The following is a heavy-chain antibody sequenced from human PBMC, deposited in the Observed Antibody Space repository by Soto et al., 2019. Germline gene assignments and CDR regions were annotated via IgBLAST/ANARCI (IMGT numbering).Heavy chain of an antibody. Sequence: EVQLLESGGGLVQPGGSLRLSCAASGFTFSSYAMSWVRQAPGKGLEWVSAISGSGGSTYYAASVKGRFTFSRDNSKNTLSLQMTSLRAEETAVYYCARRTISWSFDYWGQGTLVTVSS. V-gene: IGHV3-23*01. CDR3: ARRTISWSFDY. CDR1: GFTFSSYA. CDR2: ISGSGGST. D-gene: IGHD6-13*01. J-gene: IGHJ4*02.